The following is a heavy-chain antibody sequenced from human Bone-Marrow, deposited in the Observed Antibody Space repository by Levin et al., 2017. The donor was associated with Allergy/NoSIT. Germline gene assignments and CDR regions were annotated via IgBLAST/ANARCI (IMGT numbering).Heavy chain of an antibody. CDR3: AKFRLAGRRTSIFHLGELSYRCWFDP. Sequence: GGSLRLSCAASGFTFSSYGMHWVRQAPGKGLEWVAVISYDGSNKYYADSVKGRFTISRDNSKNTLYLQMNSLRAEDTAVYYCAKFRLAGRRTSIFHLGELSYRCWFDPWGQGTLVTVSS. V-gene: IGHV3-30*18. J-gene: IGHJ5*02. D-gene: IGHD3-16*02. CDR1: GFTFSSYG. CDR2: ISYDGSNK.